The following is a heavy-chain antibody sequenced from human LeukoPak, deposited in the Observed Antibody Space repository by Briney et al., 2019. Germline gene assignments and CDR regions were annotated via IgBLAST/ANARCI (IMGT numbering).Heavy chain of an antibody. J-gene: IGHJ3*02. D-gene: IGHD5-12*01. CDR2: VWYDGSNK. CDR3: ARDGGVATIVGSDAFDI. Sequence: GGSLRLSCAASGFTFSSYGMHWVRQAPGKGLEWVAVVWYDGSNKYYADSVNGRFTISRDNSKNTLYLQMNSLRAEDTAVYYCARDGGVATIVGSDAFDIWGQGTMVTVSS. V-gene: IGHV3-33*01. CDR1: GFTFSSYG.